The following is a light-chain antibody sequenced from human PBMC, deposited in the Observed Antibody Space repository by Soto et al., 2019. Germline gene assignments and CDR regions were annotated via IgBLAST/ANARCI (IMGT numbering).Light chain of an antibody. CDR2: WAS. J-gene: IGKJ4*01. V-gene: IGKV1-5*03. Sequence: DIQMTQSPSTLSASVGDRVTITCRASQSIGSWLAWYQQKPGKAPKLLIYWASNLENGVPSRFSGSGSGTEFTLTISCLQPDDFATYYCQQYDSYSLFGGGTKVEIK. CDR3: QQYDSYSL. CDR1: QSIGSW.